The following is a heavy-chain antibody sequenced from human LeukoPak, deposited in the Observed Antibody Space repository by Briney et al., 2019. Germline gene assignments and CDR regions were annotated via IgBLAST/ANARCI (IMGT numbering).Heavy chain of an antibody. J-gene: IGHJ4*02. V-gene: IGHV3-7*01. D-gene: IGHD3-10*01. CDR1: GFPFNAYW. Sequence: GGSLRLSCAASGFPFNAYWMTWVRQAPGKGLEWVANIRQDGDTKYYVDSVKGRFTISRDNAMNSLYLQMNSLRAEDTAVYYCARWPYGAGYYFDYWGQGTLVTVSS. CDR2: IRQDGDTK. CDR3: ARWPYGAGYYFDY.